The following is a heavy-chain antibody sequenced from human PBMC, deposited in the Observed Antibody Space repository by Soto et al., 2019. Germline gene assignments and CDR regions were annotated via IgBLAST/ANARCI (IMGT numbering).Heavy chain of an antibody. CDR2: ISAYNGNT. V-gene: IGHV1-18*01. J-gene: IGHJ4*02. CDR3: ARDQTRYYYDSSGFDY. Sequence: GASVKVSCKASGYTLTSYGISWVRQAPGQGLEWMGWISAYNGNTNYAQKLQGRVTMTTDTSTSTAYMELRSLRSDDTAVYYCARDQTRYYYDSSGFDYWGQGTLVTVSS. D-gene: IGHD3-22*01. CDR1: GYTLTSYG.